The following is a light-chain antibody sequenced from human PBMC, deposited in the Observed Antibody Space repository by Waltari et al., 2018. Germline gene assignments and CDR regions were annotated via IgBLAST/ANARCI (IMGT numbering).Light chain of an antibody. J-gene: IGLJ1*01. CDR3: SSYAGNNKRV. CDR1: SSDVGGYNY. V-gene: IGLV2-8*01. CDR2: EVS. Sequence: QSALTQPPSASGSPGQSVAISCTGTSSDVGGYNYVSWYPQHPGKAPILILYEVSQRREGGPERVSVSKSGNTASLTVSGHQAEGEADYYCSSYAGNNKRVFGTGTKVTVL.